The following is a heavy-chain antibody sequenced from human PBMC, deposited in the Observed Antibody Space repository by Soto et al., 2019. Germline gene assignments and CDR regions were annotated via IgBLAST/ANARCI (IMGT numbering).Heavy chain of an antibody. CDR1: GGSIRTYY. V-gene: IGHV4-59*01. CDR2: IYYSGSN. D-gene: IGHD6-19*01. CDR3: ASDRSSGWPQGYCREF. J-gene: IGHJ6*02. Sequence: PAETLSLTCTVSGGSIRTYYWSWIRQPPGKGLEWIGYIYYSGSNSYNPSLKSRVTISVDTSKNQFSLKLRSVTAADTAVYYCASDRSSGWPQGYCREFLGHGTTVSVS.